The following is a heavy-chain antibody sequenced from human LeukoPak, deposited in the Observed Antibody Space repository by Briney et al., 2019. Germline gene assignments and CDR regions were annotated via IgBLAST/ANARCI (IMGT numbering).Heavy chain of an antibody. CDR2: ISGSGGST. CDR1: GFTFSSYA. D-gene: IGHD2-8*01. J-gene: IGHJ6*02. CDR3: AKVPINGNYYYYGMDV. V-gene: IGHV3-23*01. Sequence: GGSLRLSCAASGFTFSSYAMSWVRQAPGKGLEWVSAISGSGGSTYYADSVKGRFTISRDNSKNTLYLQMNSLRAEYTAVYYCAKVPINGNYYYYGMDVWGQGTTVTVSS.